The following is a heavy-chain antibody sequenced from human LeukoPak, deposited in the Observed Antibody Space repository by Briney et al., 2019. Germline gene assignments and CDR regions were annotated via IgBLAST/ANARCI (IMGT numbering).Heavy chain of an antibody. D-gene: IGHD5-24*01. V-gene: IGHV3-74*01. CDR2: INSDGSST. CDR3: ATEMAAMVY. Sequence: GGSLRLSCAASGFTFSSYWMHWARQAPGKGLVWVSHINSDGSSTSYADSVKGRFTISRDNAKNTLYLQMNSLRAEDTAVYYCATEMAAMVYWGQGTLVTVSS. CDR1: GFTFSSYW. J-gene: IGHJ4*02.